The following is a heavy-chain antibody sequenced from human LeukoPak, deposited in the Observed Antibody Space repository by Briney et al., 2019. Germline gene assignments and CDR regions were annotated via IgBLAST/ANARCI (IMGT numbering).Heavy chain of an antibody. Sequence: SDTLSLTCAVSGYSISSSNWWGWIRQPPGKGLEWIGYIYYSGSTHYNPSLKSRVTISVDTSKNQFSLKLSSVTAADTAVYYCARDLEYDSSGHDAFDIWGQGTMVTVSS. V-gene: IGHV4-28*03. CDR2: IYYSGST. CDR1: GYSISSSNW. CDR3: ARDLEYDSSGHDAFDI. D-gene: IGHD3-22*01. J-gene: IGHJ3*02.